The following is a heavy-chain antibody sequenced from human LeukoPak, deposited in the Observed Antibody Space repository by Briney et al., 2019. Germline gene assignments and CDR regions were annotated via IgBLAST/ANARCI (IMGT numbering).Heavy chain of an antibody. CDR1: GGSISSYY. CDR2: IYTSGST. CDR3: ARDIGGYSYGWVIFDY. J-gene: IGHJ4*02. V-gene: IGHV4-4*07. Sequence: SETLSLTCTVSGGSISSYYWSWIRQPAGKGLEWIGRIYTSGSTNYNPSLKSRVTMSVDTSKNQFSLKLSSVTAADTAVYYCARDIGGYSYGWVIFDYWGQGTLVSLSS. D-gene: IGHD5-18*01.